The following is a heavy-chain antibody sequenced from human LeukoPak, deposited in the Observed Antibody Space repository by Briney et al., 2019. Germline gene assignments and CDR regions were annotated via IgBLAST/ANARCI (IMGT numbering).Heavy chain of an antibody. V-gene: IGHV1-2*06. CDR1: GYTFTGYY. CDR2: INPNSGGT. D-gene: IGHD3-22*01. J-gene: IGHJ5*02. CDR3: ARDYYDSSGYYYGGWFDP. Sequence: GASVKVSCKASGYTFTGYYMHWVRQAPGQGLEWMGRINPNSGGTNYAQKFQGRVTMTRDTSISTAYMELSRLRSDDTAMYYCARDYYDSSGYYYGGWFDPWGQGTLVTVSS.